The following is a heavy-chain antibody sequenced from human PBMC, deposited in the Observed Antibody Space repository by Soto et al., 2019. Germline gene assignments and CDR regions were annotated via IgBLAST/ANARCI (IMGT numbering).Heavy chain of an antibody. V-gene: IGHV3-21*01. Sequence: GGSLRLSCAASGFTFSSYSMNWVRQAPGKGLEWVSSISSSSYIYYADSVKGRFTISRDNAKNSLYLQMNSLRAEDTAVYYCARDFSPTYYEVGDAFDIWGQGTMVTVSS. CDR1: GFTFSSYS. J-gene: IGHJ3*02. CDR2: ISSSSYI. CDR3: ARDFSPTYYEVGDAFDI. D-gene: IGHD3-3*01.